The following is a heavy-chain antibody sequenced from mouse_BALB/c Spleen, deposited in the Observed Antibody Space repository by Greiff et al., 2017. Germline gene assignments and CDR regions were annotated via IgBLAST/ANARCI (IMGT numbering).Heavy chain of an antibody. CDR1: GFTFSSYG. V-gene: IGHV5-6-3*01. D-gene: IGHD2-10*01. CDR3: ARDAYYGNTWFAY. CDR2: INSNGGST. J-gene: IGHJ3*01. Sequence: EVQRVESGGGLVQPGGSLKLSCAASGFTFSSYGMSWVRQTPDKRLELVATINSNGGSTYYPDSVKGRFTISRDNAKNTLYLQMSSLKSEDTAMYYCARDAYYGNTWFAYWGQGTLVTVSA.